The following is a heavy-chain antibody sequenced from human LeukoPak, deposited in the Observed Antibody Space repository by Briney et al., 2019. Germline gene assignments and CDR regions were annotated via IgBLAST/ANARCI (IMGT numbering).Heavy chain of an antibody. D-gene: IGHD1-7*01. CDR3: ARDRTTTGGMDV. V-gene: IGHV3-33*01. CDR2: IWYDGSNK. Sequence: GGSLRLSCAASGFTFSSYGMHWVRQAPGKGLEWVAVIWYDGSNKYYADSVKGRFTISRDNSRNTLYLQMNSLRAEDTAVYYCARDRTTTGGMDVWGQGTTVTVSS. CDR1: GFTFSSYG. J-gene: IGHJ6*02.